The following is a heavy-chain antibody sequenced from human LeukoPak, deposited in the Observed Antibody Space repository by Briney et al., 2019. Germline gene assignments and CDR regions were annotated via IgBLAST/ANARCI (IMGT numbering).Heavy chain of an antibody. J-gene: IGHJ3*02. D-gene: IGHD2-2*01. CDR1: GYTFTSYG. Sequence: ASVKVSCKASGYTFTSYGISWVRQAPGQGLEWMGGTIPFFGTAIYAQKFQGRVTITADESTSTAYMELSTLRSEDTALYYCARGGIVVVPPDISPHDAFDIWGQGTMVTVSS. V-gene: IGHV1-69*13. CDR3: ARGGIVVVPPDISPHDAFDI. CDR2: TIPFFGTA.